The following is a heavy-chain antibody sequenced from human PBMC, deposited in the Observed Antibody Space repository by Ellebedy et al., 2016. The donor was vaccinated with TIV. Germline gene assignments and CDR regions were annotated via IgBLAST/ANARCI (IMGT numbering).Heavy chain of an antibody. J-gene: IGHJ4*02. D-gene: IGHD5-24*01. CDR1: GGSISSYY. Sequence: SETLSLTXTVSGGSISSYYWSWIRQPPGKGLEWIGYIYYSGSTNYNPSLKSRVTISVDTSKNQFSLKLSSVTAADTAVYYCARVEMATMPFDYWGQGTLVTVSS. CDR2: IYYSGST. V-gene: IGHV4-59*01. CDR3: ARVEMATMPFDY.